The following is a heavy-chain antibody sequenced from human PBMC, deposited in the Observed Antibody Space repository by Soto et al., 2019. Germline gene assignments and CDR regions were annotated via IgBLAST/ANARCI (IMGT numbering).Heavy chain of an antibody. V-gene: IGHV3-74*01. J-gene: IGHJ5*02. Sequence: PGGSLRLSCAASGFTFSSYWMHWVRQAPGKGLVWVSRINSDGSSTSYADSVKGRFTISRDNAKNTLYLQMNSLRAEDTAVYYCATTGVLRGGWFDPWGQGTLVTVSS. CDR1: GFTFSSYW. CDR3: ATTGVLRGGWFDP. CDR2: INSDGSST. D-gene: IGHD3-3*01.